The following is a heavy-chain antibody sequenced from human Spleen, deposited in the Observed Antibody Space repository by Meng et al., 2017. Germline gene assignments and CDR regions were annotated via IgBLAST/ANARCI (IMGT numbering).Heavy chain of an antibody. J-gene: IGHJ2*01. Sequence: GESLKISCAASGFTFSSYGMHSVRQAPGKGLEWVAVIWFDGSETYYADSVKGRFTISRDNSRNTLFLQMTSLKAEDTAVYYCAREEDWNYEVTYWYFDLWGRGTLVTVSS. D-gene: IGHD1-7*01. CDR1: GFTFSSYG. CDR3: AREEDWNYEVTYWYFDL. V-gene: IGHV3-33*01. CDR2: IWFDGSET.